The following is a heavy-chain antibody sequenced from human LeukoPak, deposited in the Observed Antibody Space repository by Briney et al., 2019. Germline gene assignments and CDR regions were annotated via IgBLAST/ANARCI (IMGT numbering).Heavy chain of an antibody. D-gene: IGHD3/OR15-3a*01. J-gene: IGHJ6*02. CDR1: GYSVSSNSAA. CDR2: TYYRSKWYN. CDR3: ARGPHYYYYYGMDV. Sequence: SQTLSLTCAISGYSVSSNSAAWNWIRQSPSRGLEWLGRTYYRSKWYNDYAVSVKSRITINPGTSKNQFSLQLNSVTPEDTAVYYCARGPHYYYYYGMDVWGQGTTVTVSS. V-gene: IGHV6-1*01.